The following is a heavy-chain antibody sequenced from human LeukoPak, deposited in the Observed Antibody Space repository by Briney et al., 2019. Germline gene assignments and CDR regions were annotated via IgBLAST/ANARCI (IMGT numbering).Heavy chain of an antibody. CDR3: ATSYSSGWSNYFDY. V-gene: IGHV3-23*01. CDR1: GFTFSSYA. D-gene: IGHD6-19*01. J-gene: IGHJ4*02. Sequence: PGGSLRLSCAASGFTFSSYAMSWVRQAPGKGLEWVSAISGSGGSTYYADSVKGRFTISRDNSKNTLYLQMNSLRAEDTAVYYCATSYSSGWSNYFDYWGQGTLVTVSS. CDR2: ISGSGGST.